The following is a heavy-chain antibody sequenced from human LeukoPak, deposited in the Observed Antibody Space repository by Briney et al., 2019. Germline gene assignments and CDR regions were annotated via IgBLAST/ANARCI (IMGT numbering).Heavy chain of an antibody. CDR3: ARESFGDYYDSSGYPLFDY. J-gene: IGHJ4*02. Sequence: ASVKVSCKASGYTLTSYYMHWVRQAPGQGLEWMGIINPSGGSTSYAQKFQGRVTMTRDTSTSTVYMELSSLRSEDTAVYYCARESFGDYYDSSGYPLFDYWGQGTLVTVSS. CDR2: INPSGGST. D-gene: IGHD3-22*01. V-gene: IGHV1-46*01. CDR1: GYTLTSYY.